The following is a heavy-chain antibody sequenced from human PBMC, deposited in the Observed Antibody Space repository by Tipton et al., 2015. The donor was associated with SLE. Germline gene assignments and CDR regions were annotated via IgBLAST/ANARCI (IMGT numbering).Heavy chain of an antibody. CDR1: GGSISSYY. D-gene: IGHD6-19*01. J-gene: IGHJ4*02. Sequence: TLSLTCTVSGGSISSYYWSWIRQPPGKGLEWIGYIYYSGSTNYNPSLKSRVTISVDTSKNQFSLKLKSVTAADTAVYYCAKQGGGWYGNFDYWGRGTLVTVSS. V-gene: IGHV4-59*08. CDR3: AKQGGGWYGNFDY. CDR2: IYYSGST.